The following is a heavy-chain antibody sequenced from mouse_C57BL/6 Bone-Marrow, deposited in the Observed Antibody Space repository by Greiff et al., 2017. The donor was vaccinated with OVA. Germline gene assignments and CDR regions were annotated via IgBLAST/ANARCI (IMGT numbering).Heavy chain of an antibody. CDR1: GYTFTNYW. Sequence: VKLQQSGAELVRPGTSVKMSCKASGYTFTNYWIGWAKQRPGHGLEWIGDIYPGGGYTNYNEKFKGKATLTADKSSSTAYMQFSSLTSEDSAIYYCARSPLYYYGSSLWYFDVWGTGTTVTVSS. CDR3: ARSPLYYYGSSLWYFDV. J-gene: IGHJ1*03. D-gene: IGHD1-1*01. V-gene: IGHV1-63*01. CDR2: IYPGGGYT.